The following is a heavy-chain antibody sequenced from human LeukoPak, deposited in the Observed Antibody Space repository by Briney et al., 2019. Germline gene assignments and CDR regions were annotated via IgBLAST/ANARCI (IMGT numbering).Heavy chain of an antibody. CDR1: GFSFSANG. V-gene: IGHV3-30*02. CDR2: IRYDGSNK. J-gene: IGHJ6*03. Sequence: PGGSLRLSCAASGFSFSANGMHWIRQAPGKGLEWVTFIRYDGSNKYYADSVKGRFTISRDNSKNTLYLQMNSLRAEDTAVYYCAKDGSNIGAPRGYYYYMDVWGKGTTVTVSS. D-gene: IGHD6-6*01. CDR3: AKDGSNIGAPRGYYYYMDV.